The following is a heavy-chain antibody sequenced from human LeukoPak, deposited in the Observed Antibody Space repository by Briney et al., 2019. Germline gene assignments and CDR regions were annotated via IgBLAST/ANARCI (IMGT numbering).Heavy chain of an antibody. CDR2: ISSSSTNI. CDR3: ASPSRTRYCSGSSCYAFWYFDL. V-gene: IGHV3-48*01. Sequence: GGSLRLSCAASGFTFSSYSMNWVRQAPGKGLEWVSHISSSSTNIYYADSVKGRFTISRDNAKKSLYLQVNSLRAEDAAVYYCASPSRTRYCSGSSCYAFWYFDLWGRGTLVTVSS. CDR1: GFTFSSYS. J-gene: IGHJ2*01. D-gene: IGHD2-2*01.